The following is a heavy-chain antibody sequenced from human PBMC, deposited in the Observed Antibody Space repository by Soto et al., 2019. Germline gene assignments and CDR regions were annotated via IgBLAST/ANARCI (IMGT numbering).Heavy chain of an antibody. CDR1: GYTFTSDG. V-gene: IGHV1-18*04. D-gene: IGHD5-12*01. Sequence: QVQLVQSGADVKKPGASVKVSCKASGYTFTSDGISWVRQAPGQGLEWMGWISTYNGNTKFAQELQGRVTMTTDTSTSTVYMELRSLTSDDTAVYYCAAWAGQVRGYGGPFDYWGQGTLLTVSS. CDR3: AAWAGQVRGYGGPFDY. J-gene: IGHJ4*02. CDR2: ISTYNGNT.